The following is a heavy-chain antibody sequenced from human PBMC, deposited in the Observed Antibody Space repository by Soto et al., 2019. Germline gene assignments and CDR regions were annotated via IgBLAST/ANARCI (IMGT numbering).Heavy chain of an antibody. CDR2: INHSGST. V-gene: IGHV4-34*01. D-gene: IGHD1-26*01. CDR3: ARVPWWELLFGWFDP. CDR1: GGSFSGYY. J-gene: IGHJ5*02. Sequence: LSLTCAVYGGSFSGYYWSWIRQPPGKGLEWIGEINHSGSTNYNPSLKSRVTISVDTSKNQFSLKLSSVTAADTAVYYCARVPWWELLFGWFDPWGQGTLVTVSS.